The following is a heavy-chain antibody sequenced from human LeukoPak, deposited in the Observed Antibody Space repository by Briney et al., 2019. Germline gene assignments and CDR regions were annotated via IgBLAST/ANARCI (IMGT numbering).Heavy chain of an antibody. D-gene: IGHD3-22*01. CDR3: TRGDYDSSGYQYYFDY. Sequence: GGSLRLSCAASGFTFSDHYMDWVRQAPGKGLEWVGFIRSKAYGGTTEYAASVKGRFTISRDDSKSIAYLQMNSLKTEDTAVYYCTRGDYDSSGYQYYFDYWGQGTLVTVSS. CDR2: IRSKAYGGTT. V-gene: IGHV3-49*04. CDR1: GFTFSDHY. J-gene: IGHJ4*02.